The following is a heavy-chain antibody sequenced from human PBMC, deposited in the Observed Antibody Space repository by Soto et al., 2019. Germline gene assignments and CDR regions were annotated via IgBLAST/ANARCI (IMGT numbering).Heavy chain of an antibody. V-gene: IGHV3-74*01. J-gene: IGHJ4*02. CDR1: GFTLRSHR. D-gene: IGHD3-16*01. CDR3: ATVFGL. Sequence: EVQLVESGGGLVQPGGSLRVSCAASGFTLRSHRIHWVRQVPGKGLEWVSRIDTDGGGTSYADSVKGRFTISTDNAKNTVNLQMNGLRGEDTAVYYCATVFGLWGQGTLVTVSS. CDR2: IDTDGGGT.